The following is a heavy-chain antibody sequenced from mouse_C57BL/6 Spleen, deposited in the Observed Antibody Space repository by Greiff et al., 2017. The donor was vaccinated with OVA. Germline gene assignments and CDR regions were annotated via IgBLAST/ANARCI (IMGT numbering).Heavy chain of an antibody. CDR1: GFNIQDYY. Sequence: DQLQQSGAELVRPGASVKLSCTASGFNIQDYYMHWVKQRPEQGLEWIGRIDPEDGDTEYAPKFQGKATMTADTSSNTAYLQLSSLTSEDTAVYYCTTSPYDYDENYWGQGTTLTVSS. J-gene: IGHJ2*01. D-gene: IGHD2-4*01. V-gene: IGHV14-1*01. CDR2: IDPEDGDT. CDR3: TTSPYDYDENY.